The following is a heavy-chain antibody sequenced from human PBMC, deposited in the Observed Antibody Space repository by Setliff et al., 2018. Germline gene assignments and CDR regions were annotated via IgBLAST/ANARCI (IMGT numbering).Heavy chain of an antibody. CDR2: TIPMFGTT. J-gene: IGHJ4*02. D-gene: IGHD2-21*02. Sequence: SVKVSCKASGGTFSSYGISWVRQAPGQGLEWMGGTIPMFGTTEYAQKFQGRLTMTTDTSTSTAYMELRSLRSDDTAVYYCARSPPTVVVTAIQAIFDYWGQGTLVTVSS. CDR1: GGTFSSYG. V-gene: IGHV1-69*05. CDR3: ARSPPTVVVTAIQAIFDY.